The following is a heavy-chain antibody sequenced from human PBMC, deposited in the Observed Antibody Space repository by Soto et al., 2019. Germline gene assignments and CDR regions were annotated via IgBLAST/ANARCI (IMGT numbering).Heavy chain of an antibody. Sequence: GGSLRLSCAASGFTFSKYGIHWVRHAPGKGLEWVTFISYDGSNKNYADSVKGRFTISRDDSKSTLYLQMNSLRLQDTGMYYCARERGSYSGSRYADYWGQGTLVTAPQ. V-gene: IGHV3-30*03. CDR2: ISYDGSNK. CDR1: GFTFSKYG. D-gene: IGHD1-26*01. CDR3: ARERGSYSGSRYADY. J-gene: IGHJ4*02.